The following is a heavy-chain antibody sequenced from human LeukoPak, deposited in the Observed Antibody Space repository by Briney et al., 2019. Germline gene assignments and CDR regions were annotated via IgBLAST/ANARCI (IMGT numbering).Heavy chain of an antibody. CDR3: AKDQRIPTVTTINYYYYMDV. CDR1: GFTFNSYG. CDR2: IRYDGTNA. Sequence: PGGSLRLSCAASGFTFNSYGMHWVRQAPGKGLEWVAFIRYDGTNAYYPDSVRGRFTISRDNSKNTLYLQMNSLRGEDTAVYYCAKDQRIPTVTTINYYYYMDVWGKGTTVTVSS. D-gene: IGHD4-17*01. J-gene: IGHJ6*03. V-gene: IGHV3-30*02.